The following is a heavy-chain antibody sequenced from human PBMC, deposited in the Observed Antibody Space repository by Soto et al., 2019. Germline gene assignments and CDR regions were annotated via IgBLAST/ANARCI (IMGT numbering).Heavy chain of an antibody. CDR2: IIPIFGTA. V-gene: IGHV1-69*12. Sequence: QVQLVQSGAEVKKPGCSVKVSCKASGGTFSSYAISWVRQAPGQGLEWMGGIIPIFGTANYAQKFQGRVTITADESTSTAYMEMSSLRSEDTAVYYCASIAYCGSDCYSHYFDYWGQGTLVTVSS. CDR1: GGTFSSYA. CDR3: ASIAYCGSDCYSHYFDY. D-gene: IGHD2-21*02. J-gene: IGHJ4*02.